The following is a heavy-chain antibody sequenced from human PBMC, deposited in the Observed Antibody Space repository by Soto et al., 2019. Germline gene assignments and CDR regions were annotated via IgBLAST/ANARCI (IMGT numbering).Heavy chain of an antibody. CDR1: GGSISSYY. CDR2: IFYSGST. Sequence: SETLSLTCTVSGGSISSYYWSWIRQPPGKGLEWIGYIFYSGSTNYSPSLKSRVAISIDTSKNQFSLKLSSVTAADTAVYYCARNSISKKIDYWGQGTLVTVSS. D-gene: IGHD3-22*01. V-gene: IGHV4-59*12. CDR3: ARNSISKKIDY. J-gene: IGHJ4*02.